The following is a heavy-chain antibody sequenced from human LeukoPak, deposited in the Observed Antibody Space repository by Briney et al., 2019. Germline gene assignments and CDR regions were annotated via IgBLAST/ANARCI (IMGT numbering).Heavy chain of an antibody. D-gene: IGHD2-8*01. J-gene: IGHJ4*02. CDR1: GFTFSSYS. CDR2: ISDTGATT. V-gene: IGHV3-23*01. CDR3: AKDTSIGRYCTNGVCSPFDY. Sequence: AGSLTLSCAGSGFTFSSYSMSWVRQAPGKGLEWVSAISDTGATTYDADSVKGRFTISRDNSRSTLYLQMNSLRAEDTALYYCAKDTSIGRYCTNGVCSPFDYWGQGTLVTVSS.